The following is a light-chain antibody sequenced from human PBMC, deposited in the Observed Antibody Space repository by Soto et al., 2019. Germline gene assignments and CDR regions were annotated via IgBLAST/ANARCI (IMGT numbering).Light chain of an antibody. V-gene: IGKV1-5*03. CDR2: KAS. CDR1: QTISSW. Sequence: DIQLPQSPATLSGSVDARVTITCRASQTISSWLAWYQQKPGKAPKLLIYKASTLKSGVPSRFSGSGSGTEFTLTISSLQPDDFATYYCQHYNIYSEAFGQGTK. J-gene: IGKJ1*01. CDR3: QHYNIYSEA.